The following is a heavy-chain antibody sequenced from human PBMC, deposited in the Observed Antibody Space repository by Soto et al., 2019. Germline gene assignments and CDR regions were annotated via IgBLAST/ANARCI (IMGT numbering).Heavy chain of an antibody. D-gene: IGHD7-27*01. Sequence: QVQLQESGPGLVKPSQTLSLTCTVSGGSISSGGYYWSWIRQHPGKGLEWIGYIYYSGSTYYNPSPTSRVTRPVDPAKNQFAPRLSSVTAADTGVYYWARDKLGMTGRYFDLWGRGTLVTVSS. J-gene: IGHJ2*01. CDR3: ARDKLGMTGRYFDL. CDR1: GGSISSGGYY. CDR2: IYYSGST. V-gene: IGHV4-31*03.